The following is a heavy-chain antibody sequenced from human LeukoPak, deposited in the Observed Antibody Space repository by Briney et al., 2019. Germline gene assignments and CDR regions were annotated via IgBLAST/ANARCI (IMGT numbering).Heavy chain of an antibody. CDR1: GGTFGSYA. D-gene: IGHD6-19*01. V-gene: IGHV1-69*04. CDR2: IIPILGIA. CDR3: ARDLGLAGSDDY. J-gene: IGHJ4*02. Sequence: ASVKVSCKASGGTFGSYAISWVRQAPGQGLEWMGRIIPILGIANYAQKFQGRVTITADKSTSTAYMELSSLRSEDTAVYYCARDLGLAGSDDYWGQGTLVTVSS.